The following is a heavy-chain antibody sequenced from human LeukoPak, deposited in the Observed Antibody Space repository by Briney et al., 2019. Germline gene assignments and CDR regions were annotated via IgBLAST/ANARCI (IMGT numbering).Heavy chain of an antibody. Sequence: PSETLSLTCTVSGGSISSYYWSWIRQPPGKGLEWIGYIYYSGSTYYNPSLKSRVTISVDTSKNQFSLKLSSVTAADTAVYYCARATNGVCSYWGQGTLVTVSS. CDR1: GGSISSYY. D-gene: IGHD2-8*01. CDR2: IYYSGST. J-gene: IGHJ4*02. V-gene: IGHV4-30-4*01. CDR3: ARATNGVCSY.